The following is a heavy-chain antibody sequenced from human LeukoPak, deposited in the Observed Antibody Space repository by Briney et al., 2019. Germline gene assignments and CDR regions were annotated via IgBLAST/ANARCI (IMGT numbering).Heavy chain of an antibody. CDR2: ISSSSSTI. J-gene: IGHJ3*02. D-gene: IGHD4-17*01. Sequence: GGSLRLSCAASGFTFSSYGMHWVRQAPGKGLEWVSYISSSSSTIYYADSVKGRFTISRDNAKNSLYLQMNSLRDEDTAVYYRARSDYGDLRDAFDIWGQGTMVTVSS. V-gene: IGHV3-48*02. CDR1: GFTFSSYG. CDR3: ARSDYGDLRDAFDI.